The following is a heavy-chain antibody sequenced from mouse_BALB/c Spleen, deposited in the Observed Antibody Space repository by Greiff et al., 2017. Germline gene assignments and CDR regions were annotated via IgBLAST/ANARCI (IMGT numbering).Heavy chain of an antibody. CDR2: INPYNGDT. CDR3: ARKDFDY. Sequence: VQLQQPGAELVKPGASVKISCKASGYSFTGYFMNWVMQSHGKSLEWIGRINPYNGDTFYNQKFKGKATLTVDKSSSTAHMELRSLASEDSAVYYCARKDFDYWGQGTTLTVSS. J-gene: IGHJ2*01. V-gene: IGHV1-20*02. CDR1: GYSFTGYF.